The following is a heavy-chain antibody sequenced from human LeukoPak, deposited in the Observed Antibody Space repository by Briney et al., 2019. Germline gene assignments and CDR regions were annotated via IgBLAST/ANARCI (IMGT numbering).Heavy chain of an antibody. CDR2: MYYSGTT. CDR3: ARHTYATSGPTDY. CDR1: GGSISSYY. J-gene: IGHJ4*02. V-gene: IGHV4-59*04. D-gene: IGHD3-22*01. Sequence: SETLSLTCTVSGGSISSYYWSWIRQPPGKGLEWIGYMYYSGTTYYNPSLESRVTISVDTSKNHFSLKLSSVTASDTALYYCARHTYATSGPTDYWGQGTLVTVSS.